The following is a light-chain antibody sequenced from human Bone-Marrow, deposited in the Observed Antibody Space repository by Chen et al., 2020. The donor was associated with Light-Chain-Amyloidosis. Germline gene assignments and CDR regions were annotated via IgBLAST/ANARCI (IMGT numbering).Light chain of an antibody. J-gene: IGLJ3*02. CDR2: DDS. CDR1: NIGSTS. CDR3: QVWDRSSDRPV. V-gene: IGLV3-21*02. Sequence: SYVLTQPSSVSVAPGQTAPLACGGNNIGSTSVHWYQPTPGQAPLLVVYDDSDRPSGSPELLSGTNSGTTATLTISSVEAGDEADYYCQVWDRSSDRPVFGGGTKLTVL.